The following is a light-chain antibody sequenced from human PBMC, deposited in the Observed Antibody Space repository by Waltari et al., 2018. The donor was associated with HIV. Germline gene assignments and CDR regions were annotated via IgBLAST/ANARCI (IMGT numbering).Light chain of an antibody. J-gene: IGLJ2*01. CDR1: NIGSKN. CDR2: RDS. V-gene: IGLV3-9*01. Sequence: SYELTQTPPVSVALGQTARITCGGNNIGSKNVHSYQQKTAPAPVLVIYRDSNRPSGIPERVSGSNSGNTATLTISRAQAGDEADYYCQVWDSSTAWVVFGGGTKLTVL. CDR3: QVWDSSTAWVV.